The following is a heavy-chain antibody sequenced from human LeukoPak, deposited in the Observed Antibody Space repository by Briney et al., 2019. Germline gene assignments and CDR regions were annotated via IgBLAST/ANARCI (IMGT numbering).Heavy chain of an antibody. CDR2: MNPNSGNT. Sequence: GASVKVSCKASGYTFTSYDINWVRQATGQGLEWMGWMNPNSGNTGYAQKFQGRVTITRNTSISTAYMELSSLRSEDTAVYYCASGYGYYDFWSGYSSPFDYWGQGTLVTVSS. D-gene: IGHD3-3*01. J-gene: IGHJ4*02. CDR1: GYTFTSYD. V-gene: IGHV1-8*03. CDR3: ASGYGYYDFWSGYSSPFDY.